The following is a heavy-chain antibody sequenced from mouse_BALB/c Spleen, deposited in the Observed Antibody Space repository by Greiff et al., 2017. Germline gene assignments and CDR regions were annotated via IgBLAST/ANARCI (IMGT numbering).Heavy chain of an antibody. CDR3: ARPFTTVVAPAY. J-gene: IGHJ3*01. D-gene: IGHD1-1*01. Sequence: EVKVEESGGGLVQPGGSRKLSCAASGFTFSSFGMHWVRQAPEKGLEWVAYISSGSSTIYYADTVKGRFTISRDNPKNTLFLQMTSLRSEVTAMYYCARPFTTVVAPAYWGQGTLVTVSA. CDR1: GFTFSSFG. CDR2: ISSGSSTI. V-gene: IGHV5-17*02.